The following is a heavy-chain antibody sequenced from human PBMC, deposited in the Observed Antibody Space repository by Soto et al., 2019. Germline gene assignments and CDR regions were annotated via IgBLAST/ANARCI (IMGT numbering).Heavy chain of an antibody. Sequence: QVQLVQSGAEVKKPGSSVKVSCKASGGTFSSYTISWVRQAPGQGLEWMGRIIPILGIANYAQKFQGRVTIQAAKSTSTAYMELRSLRSEDTAVYYCARGCSSTSCSYGMDVWGQGTTVTVSS. J-gene: IGHJ6*02. CDR3: ARGCSSTSCSYGMDV. V-gene: IGHV1-69*02. D-gene: IGHD2-2*01. CDR2: IIPILGIA. CDR1: GGTFSSYT.